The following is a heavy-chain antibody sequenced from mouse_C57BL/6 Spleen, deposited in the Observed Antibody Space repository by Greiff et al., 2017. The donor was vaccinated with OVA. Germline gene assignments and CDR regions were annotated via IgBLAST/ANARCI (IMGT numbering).Heavy chain of an antibody. CDR1: GYTFTSYW. CDR2: IYPSDSET. CDR3: ARGGYYGNNWYFDV. Sequence: QVQLKQPGAELVRPGSSVKLSCKASGYTFTSYWMDWVKQRPGQGLEWIGNIYPSDSETHYNQKFKDKATLTVDKSSSTAYMQLSSLTSEDSAVYYCARGGYYGNNWYFDVWGTGTTVTVSS. J-gene: IGHJ1*03. V-gene: IGHV1-61*01. D-gene: IGHD2-1*01.